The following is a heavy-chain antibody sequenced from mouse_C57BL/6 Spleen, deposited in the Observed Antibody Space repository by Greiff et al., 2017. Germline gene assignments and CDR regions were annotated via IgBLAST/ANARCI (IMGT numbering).Heavy chain of an antibody. CDR3: ARSYYYGRSYEYFDY. J-gene: IGHJ2*01. CDR2: IDPEDGET. D-gene: IGHD1-1*01. CDR1: GFNIKDYY. Sequence: VQLQQSGAELVKPGASVKLSCTASGFNIKDYYMHWVKQRTEQGLEWIGRIDPEDGETKYAPKFQGKATITADTSSNTADLQLSSLTSEDTAVYYCARSYYYGRSYEYFDYWGQGTTLTVSS. V-gene: IGHV14-2*01.